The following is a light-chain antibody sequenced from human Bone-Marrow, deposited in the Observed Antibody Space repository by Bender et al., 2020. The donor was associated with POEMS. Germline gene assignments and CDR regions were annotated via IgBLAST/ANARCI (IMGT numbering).Light chain of an antibody. CDR2: EAI. CDR3: CSCAGRSYDV. V-gene: IGLV2-23*01. Sequence: QSALTQPASVSGSPGQSITISCTGTSSDVGSYNLVSWYQQHPGKAPKLMIYEAIKRPFGLSYRFSGSKSGNTASLTISGLQPEDEADYYCCSCAGRSYDVFGGGNKLTVL. CDR1: SSDVGSYNL. J-gene: IGLJ2*01.